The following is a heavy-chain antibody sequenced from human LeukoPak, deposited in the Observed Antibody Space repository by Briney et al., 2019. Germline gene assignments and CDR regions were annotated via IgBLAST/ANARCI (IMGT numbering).Heavy chain of an antibody. CDR1: GFTLSYYT. CDR2: IANSSSFI. D-gene: IGHD1-20*01. Sequence: GGSLRLSCAACGFTLSYYTMNWVRQAPGKGLEGVSSIANSSSFIHHAASVKGRFTTSRDNANNSLYLQMNSLRTEDNALYYCARDDNWNDKPFDHWGQGVLVTVSS. CDR3: ARDDNWNDKPFDH. J-gene: IGHJ4*02. V-gene: IGHV3-21*01.